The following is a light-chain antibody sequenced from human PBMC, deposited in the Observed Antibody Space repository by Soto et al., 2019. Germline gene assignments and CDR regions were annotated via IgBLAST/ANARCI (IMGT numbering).Light chain of an antibody. V-gene: IGLV2-14*01. CDR1: SSDVGGYNY. CDR3: TSYTSSSTVV. J-gene: IGLJ2*01. CDR2: EVT. Sequence: QSVLTQPASVSGSPGQSITISCTGTSSDVGGYNYVSWYQHHPGKAPKLMIYEVTDRPSGVSSRFSGSKSGNTASLTISGLQAEDEADYYCTSYTSSSTVVFGGGTKLTVL.